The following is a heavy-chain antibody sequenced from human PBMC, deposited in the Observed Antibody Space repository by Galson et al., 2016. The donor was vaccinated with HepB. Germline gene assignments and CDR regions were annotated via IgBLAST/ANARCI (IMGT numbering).Heavy chain of an antibody. Sequence: SVKVSCKASGGTFSRYAINRVRQVPGQGLEWMGGIIAIFGTANYAQKFQDRVTITADESTNTAYMELRSLRFEDTAVYYCARDGHPLYGNYVKAHHYYGMDVWGQGTAVTVSS. J-gene: IGHJ6*02. CDR2: IIAIFGTA. CDR1: GGTFSRYA. D-gene: IGHD4-11*01. CDR3: ARDGHPLYGNYVKAHHYYGMDV. V-gene: IGHV1-69*13.